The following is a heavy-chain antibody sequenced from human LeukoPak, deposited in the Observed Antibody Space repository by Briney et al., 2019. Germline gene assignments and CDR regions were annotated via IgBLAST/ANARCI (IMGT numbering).Heavy chain of an antibody. D-gene: IGHD2-21*02. CDR3: ARAYCGGDCYPPQYYFDY. CDR2: IYHSGST. J-gene: IGHJ4*02. CDR1: GGSISSGGYS. Sequence: PPETLSLTCAVSGGSISSGGYSWSWIRQPPGKGLEWIGYIYHSGSTYYNPSLKSRVTISVDRSKNQFSLKLSSVTAADTAVYYCARAYCGGDCYPPQYYFDYWGQGTLVTVSS. V-gene: IGHV4-30-2*01.